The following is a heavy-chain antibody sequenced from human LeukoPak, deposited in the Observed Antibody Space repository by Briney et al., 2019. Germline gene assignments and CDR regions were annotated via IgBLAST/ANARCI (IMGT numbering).Heavy chain of an antibody. CDR3: ARETDCSSTSRYVVGFAP. CDR2: INPNSGGT. CDR1: GYTFTGYY. V-gene: IGHV1-2*06. D-gene: IGHD2-2*01. Sequence: ASVKVSRKAAGYTFTGYYMHWVRQAPGQGLEWMGRINPNSGGTNYAQKFQGRVTMTRDTSISTAYMELSRLRSDDTAGYYCARETDCSSTSRYVVGFAPWGQGTLVTVYS. J-gene: IGHJ5*02.